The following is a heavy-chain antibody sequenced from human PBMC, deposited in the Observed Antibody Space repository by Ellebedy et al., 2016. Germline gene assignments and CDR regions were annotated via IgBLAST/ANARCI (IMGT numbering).Heavy chain of an antibody. J-gene: IGHJ6*02. CDR2: INSDGSST. CDR3: APTLGDCSCGSCYPHYYYGMGV. Sequence: GESLKISXAASGFTFSSYWMHWVRQAPGKGLVWVSRINSDGSSTNYADSVKGRFTISRDNAKNTLYLQMNSLRAEETAVYSCAPTLGDCSCGSCYPHYYYGMGVWGQGTTVAVSS. D-gene: IGHD2-15*01. V-gene: IGHV3-74*01. CDR1: GFTFSSYW.